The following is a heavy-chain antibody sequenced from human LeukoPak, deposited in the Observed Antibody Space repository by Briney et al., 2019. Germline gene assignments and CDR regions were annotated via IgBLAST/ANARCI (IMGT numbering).Heavy chain of an antibody. D-gene: IGHD4-17*01. J-gene: IGHJ6*03. Sequence: PGGSLRLSCAASGFTFDDNGMSWVRQAPGKELEWVSGINWNGGSTGYADSVKGRFTISRDNAKNPLYLQMNSLRAEDTALYYCARAPVTPTVTTPMDYYYYMDVWGKGTTVTVSS. V-gene: IGHV3-20*04. CDR2: INWNGGST. CDR3: ARAPVTPTVTTPMDYYYYMDV. CDR1: GFTFDDNG.